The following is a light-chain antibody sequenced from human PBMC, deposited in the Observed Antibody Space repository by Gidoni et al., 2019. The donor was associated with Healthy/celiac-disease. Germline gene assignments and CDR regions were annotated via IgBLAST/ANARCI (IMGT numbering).Light chain of an antibody. CDR1: QSVSSY. Sequence: EIVLTQSPATLSLSPGERATLSCRASQSVSSYLAWYQQTPGQAPRLLIYDASNRATGIPARFSGSGSGTDFTLTISSLEPEDFAVYYCQQRSNWPPRITFGGGTKVETK. V-gene: IGKV3-11*01. CDR3: QQRSNWPPRIT. J-gene: IGKJ4*01. CDR2: DAS.